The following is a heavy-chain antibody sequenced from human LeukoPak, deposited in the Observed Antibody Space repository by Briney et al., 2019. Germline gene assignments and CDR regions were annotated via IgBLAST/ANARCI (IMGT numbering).Heavy chain of an antibody. J-gene: IGHJ3*02. Sequence: SETLSLTCTVSGGSISTSTGYYWDWIRQPPGKGLEWIGEINHSGSTNYNPSLKSRVTISVDTSKNQFSLKLSSVTAADTAVYYCARLLWFGELSDAFDIWGQGTMVTVSS. V-gene: IGHV4-39*07. D-gene: IGHD3-10*01. CDR1: GGSISTSTGYY. CDR3: ARLLWFGELSDAFDI. CDR2: INHSGST.